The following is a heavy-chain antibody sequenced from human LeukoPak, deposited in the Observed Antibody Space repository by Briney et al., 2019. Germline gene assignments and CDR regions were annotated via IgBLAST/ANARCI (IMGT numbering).Heavy chain of an antibody. CDR1: GFTVRNTY. J-gene: IGHJ4*02. V-gene: IGHV3-23*01. Sequence: GGSLRLSCAASGFTVRNTYISWVRQAPGKGLEWVSAISGSGGSTYYADSVKGRFTISRDNSKNTLYLQMNSLRAEDTAVYYCAKDPMSGDVYWGQGTLVTVSS. CDR2: ISGSGGST. D-gene: IGHD7-27*01. CDR3: AKDPMSGDVY.